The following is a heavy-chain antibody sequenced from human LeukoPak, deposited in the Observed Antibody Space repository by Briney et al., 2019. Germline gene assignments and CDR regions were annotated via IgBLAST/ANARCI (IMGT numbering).Heavy chain of an antibody. V-gene: IGHV3-7*01. CDR2: IKQDGSEK. CDR3: ARAFSPPYYSDTSGLADY. Sequence: GGSLRLSCAASGFTFSSYWMSWVRQAPGKGLEWVANIKQDGSEKYYVDSVKGRFTISRDNAKNSLYLQMNSLRAEDTAVYYCARAFSPPYYSDTSGLADYWGQGTLVTVSS. D-gene: IGHD3-22*01. CDR1: GFTFSSYW. J-gene: IGHJ4*02.